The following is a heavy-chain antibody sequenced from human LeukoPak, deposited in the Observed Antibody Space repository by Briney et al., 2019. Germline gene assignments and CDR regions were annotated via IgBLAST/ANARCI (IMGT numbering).Heavy chain of an antibody. CDR2: ISVYNGNT. CDR1: GYTFTRYG. D-gene: IGHD2-2*01. CDR3: ARDRAKGCSSTSCLDMALDY. Sequence: ASVKVSCKASGYTFTRYGISWVRQALGGGLGWVGWISVYNGNTYYAQKLQGRVTMTTDTSTSTAYMELRSLRSDDTAVYYCARDRAKGCSSTSCLDMALDYWGQGTLVTVSS. V-gene: IGHV1-18*01. J-gene: IGHJ4*02.